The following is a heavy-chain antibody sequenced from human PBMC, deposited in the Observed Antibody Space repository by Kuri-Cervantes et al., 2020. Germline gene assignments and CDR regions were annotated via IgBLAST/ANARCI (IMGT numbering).Heavy chain of an antibody. CDR1: GYNLTNYT. CDR3: ARGPLGYSYVDY. V-gene: IGHV1-18*01. Sequence: ASVKVSCKASGYNLTNYTFSCVRQAPGQGLEWMAWISVYNGNTNYAQNVQGRVTLTTDTATSTAYMELRSLRSEDTAVYYCARGPLGYSYVDYWGQGTLVTVSS. D-gene: IGHD5-18*01. J-gene: IGHJ4*02. CDR2: ISVYNGNT.